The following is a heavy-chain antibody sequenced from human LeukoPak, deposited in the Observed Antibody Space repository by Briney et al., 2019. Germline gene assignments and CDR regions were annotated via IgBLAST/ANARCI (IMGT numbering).Heavy chain of an antibody. CDR3: ATGPDYYDSSSYYSHY. D-gene: IGHD3-22*01. J-gene: IGHJ4*02. V-gene: IGHV4-39*01. CDR2: IYDSGST. CDR1: GGSIRSSYYY. Sequence: SETLSLTCTVSGGSIRSSYYYWGWIRQPPGKGLEWIGSIYDSGSTYYNPSLKSRVTISVDTSKNQFSLKLNSVTAADTAVYYCATGPDYYDSSSYYSHYWGRGTLVTVSS.